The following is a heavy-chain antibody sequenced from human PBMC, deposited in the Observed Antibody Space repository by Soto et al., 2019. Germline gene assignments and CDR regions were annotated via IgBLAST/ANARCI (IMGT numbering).Heavy chain of an antibody. CDR1: GGSISSSSYY. J-gene: IGHJ3*02. Sequence: QLQLQESGPGLVKPSETLSLTCTVSGGSISSSSYYWGWIRQPPGKGLEWIGSIYYSGSTYYNPSLKSRVTISVATSKNQFSMKLSSVTAADTAVYYCARRSTEYYDCWSGYPRGAFDIWGQGTMVTVSS. CDR2: IYYSGST. D-gene: IGHD3-3*01. CDR3: ARRSTEYYDCWSGYPRGAFDI. V-gene: IGHV4-39*01.